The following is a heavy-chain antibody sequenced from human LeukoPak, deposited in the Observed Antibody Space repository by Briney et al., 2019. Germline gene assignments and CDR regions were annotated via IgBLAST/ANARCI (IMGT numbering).Heavy chain of an antibody. CDR1: GGSISDYY. J-gene: IGHJ4*02. Sequence: SETLSLTCTVPGGSISDYYWSWIRQPPGKGLEWIGYIYYSGSINYNPSLKSRITISVDTSKNQFSLKLSSVTAADTAVYYCAKNSGIFDYWGQGTLVTVSS. D-gene: IGHD2-21*01. V-gene: IGHV4-59*01. CDR2: IYYSGSI. CDR3: AKNSGIFDY.